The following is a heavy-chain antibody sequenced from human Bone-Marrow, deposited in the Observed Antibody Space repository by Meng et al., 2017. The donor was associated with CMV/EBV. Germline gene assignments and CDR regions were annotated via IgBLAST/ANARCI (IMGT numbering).Heavy chain of an antibody. CDR1: GFTFSDYY. D-gene: IGHD3-10*01. CDR3: ARGVKVRGVIIPYDALDI. J-gene: IGHJ3*02. V-gene: IGHV3-11*01. CDR2: ISSSGSTI. Sequence: GESLKISCAASGFTFSDYYRSWIRHAPGKGLEWVSYISSSGSTIYYADSVKGRFTISRDNAKNSLYLQTNSMRAEDTAVYYCARGVKVRGVIIPYDALDIWGQGTMVAVSS.